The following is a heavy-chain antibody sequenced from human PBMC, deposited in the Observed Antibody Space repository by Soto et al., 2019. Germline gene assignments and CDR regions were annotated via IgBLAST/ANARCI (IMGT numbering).Heavy chain of an antibody. Sequence: ASVKVSCKASGYTFTGYAMHWVRQAPGQRLEWMGWINAGNGNTKYSQKFQGRVTITRDTSASTGYMEMSSLRSEDTAVYYWARDPPRRELTFDYWGQGTLVTAPQ. CDR2: INAGNGNT. V-gene: IGHV1-3*01. D-gene: IGHD1-26*01. CDR1: GYTFTGYA. J-gene: IGHJ4*02. CDR3: ARDPPRRELTFDY.